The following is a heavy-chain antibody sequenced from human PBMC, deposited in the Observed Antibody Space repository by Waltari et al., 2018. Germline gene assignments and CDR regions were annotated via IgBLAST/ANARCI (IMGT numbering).Heavy chain of an antibody. D-gene: IGHD6-19*01. J-gene: IGHJ4*02. CDR1: GYTFTGYY. Sequence: QVQLVQSGAEVKKPGASVKVSCKASGYTFTGYYMHWVRQAPGQGLEWMGWINPKGGGTNHAQKVQGWVTRTREKSISTAYMELSRLRSDDTAVYYCARGLRGSGWSYYFDYWGQGTLVTVSS. V-gene: IGHV1-2*04. CDR3: ARGLRGSGWSYYFDY. CDR2: INPKGGGT.